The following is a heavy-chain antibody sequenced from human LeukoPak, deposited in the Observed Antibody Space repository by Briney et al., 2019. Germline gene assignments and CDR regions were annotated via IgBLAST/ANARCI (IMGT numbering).Heavy chain of an antibody. J-gene: IGHJ3*02. CDR1: GFTFSTYS. CDR3: AKSLPENAFDI. CDR2: ISDSGGST. Sequence: GGSLRLSCAASGFTFSTYSMNWVRQAPGKGLEWVSGISDSGGSTYYADSVKGRFTISRDNSKNTLYLQMNSLRAEDTAVYYCAKSLPENAFDIWGQGTMVTVSS. V-gene: IGHV3-23*01.